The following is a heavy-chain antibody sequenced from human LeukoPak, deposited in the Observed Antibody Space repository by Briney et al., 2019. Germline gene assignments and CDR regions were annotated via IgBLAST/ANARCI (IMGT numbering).Heavy chain of an antibody. D-gene: IGHD3-10*01. CDR2: IYYSGST. Sequence: SETLSLTCTVSGDPISSSSYYWGWVRQPPGKGLEWIGSIYYSGSTYYNPSLKCRVTISVDTSKNQFSPTVSAVTAADTSVYYCARERGVANPFDYWGQGTLVTVSS. CDR1: GDPISSSSYY. CDR3: ARERGVANPFDY. V-gene: IGHV4-39*07. J-gene: IGHJ4*02.